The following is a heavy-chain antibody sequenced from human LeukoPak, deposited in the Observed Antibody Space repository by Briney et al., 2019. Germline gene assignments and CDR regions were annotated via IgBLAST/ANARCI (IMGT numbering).Heavy chain of an antibody. Sequence: SGTLSLTCIVSNDALSDYYWGWIRQPPGKGLEWVGHIYKIGNTYYNPSLKSRVTISVDTSKNHFSLKLNSLTAADTAVYYCARGYSTSWTYYFDYWGQGALVTVSS. V-gene: IGHV4-59*01. D-gene: IGHD6-13*01. CDR1: NDALSDYY. J-gene: IGHJ4*02. CDR2: IYKIGNT. CDR3: ARGYSTSWTYYFDY.